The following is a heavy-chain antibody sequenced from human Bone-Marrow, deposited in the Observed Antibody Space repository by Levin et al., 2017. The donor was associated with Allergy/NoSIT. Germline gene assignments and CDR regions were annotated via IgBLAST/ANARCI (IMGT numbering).Heavy chain of an antibody. CDR2: IIPIFGTA. CDR1: GGTFSSYA. J-gene: IGHJ2*01. Sequence: KISCKASGGTFSSYAISWVRQAPGQGLEWMGGIIPIFGTANYAQKFQGRVTITADKSTSTAYMELSSLRSEDTAVYYCARDRGSGYFDLWGRGTLVTVSS. V-gene: IGHV1-69*06. CDR3: ARDRGSGYFDL.